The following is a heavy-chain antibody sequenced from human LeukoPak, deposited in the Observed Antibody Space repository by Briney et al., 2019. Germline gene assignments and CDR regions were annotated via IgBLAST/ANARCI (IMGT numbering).Heavy chain of an antibody. CDR3: ARDRVATIFTYHPMFDS. Sequence: GGSLRLSCAASRFTFSVHWMHWVRQAPGKGLEWVSRIKPDESDKAYADSVKGRFTISRDNAKSTLYLQMNSLRVEDTAVYYCARDRVATIFTYHPMFDSWGPGTLVTVPS. V-gene: IGHV3-74*01. D-gene: IGHD3-10*02. J-gene: IGHJ5*01. CDR1: RFTFSVHW. CDR2: IKPDESDK.